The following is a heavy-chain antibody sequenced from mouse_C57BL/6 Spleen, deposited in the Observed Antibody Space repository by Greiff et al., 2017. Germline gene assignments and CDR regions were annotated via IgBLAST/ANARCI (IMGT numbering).Heavy chain of an antibody. CDR2: IYPRSGNT. V-gene: IGHV1-81*01. Sequence: QVQLQQSGAELARPGASVKLSCKASGYTFTSYGISWVKQRTGQGLEWIGEIYPRSGNTYYNEKFKGKATLTADKSSSTAYMELRSLTSEDSAVYFCARDPFITTVVEGFAYWGQGTLVTVSA. CDR1: GYTFTSYG. D-gene: IGHD1-1*01. J-gene: IGHJ3*01. CDR3: ARDPFITTVVEGFAY.